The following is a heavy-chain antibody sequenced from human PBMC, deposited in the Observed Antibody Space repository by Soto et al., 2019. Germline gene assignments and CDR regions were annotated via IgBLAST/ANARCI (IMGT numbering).Heavy chain of an antibody. CDR3: ARDGVTMVRGVIISYGMDV. D-gene: IGHD3-10*01. V-gene: IGHV1-69*06. CDR2: IIPIFGTA. Sequence: QVQLVQSGAEVKKPGSSVKVSCKASGGTFSSYAISWVRQAPGQGREWMGGIIPIFGTANYAQKFQGRVTITADKSTSTAYMELSSLRSEDTAVYYCARDGVTMVRGVIISYGMDVWGQGTTVTVSS. J-gene: IGHJ6*02. CDR1: GGTFSSYA.